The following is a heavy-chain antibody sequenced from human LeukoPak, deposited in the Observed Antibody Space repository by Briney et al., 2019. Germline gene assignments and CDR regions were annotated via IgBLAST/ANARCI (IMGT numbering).Heavy chain of an antibody. CDR3: ARNPSDDSSGYYYNYYYYYMDV. V-gene: IGHV1-2*02. CDR1: GYTFTGYY. Sequence: GASVKVSCKASGYTFTGYYIHWVRQAPGQGLEWMGWINPNSGGTNYAQKFQGRVTMTRDTSISTAYMELSRLRSDDTAVYYCARNPSDDSSGYYYNYYYYYMDVWGKGTTVTVSS. CDR2: INPNSGGT. D-gene: IGHD3-22*01. J-gene: IGHJ6*03.